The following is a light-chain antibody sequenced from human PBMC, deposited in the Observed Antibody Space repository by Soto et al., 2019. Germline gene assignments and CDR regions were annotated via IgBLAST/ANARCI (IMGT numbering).Light chain of an antibody. V-gene: IGKV1-39*01. CDR1: QTISNY. CDR2: AAS. Sequence: DIKMTQSPSTLSGSVGDRVTITCRASQTISNYLNWYQQQPGKAPKLLIYAASSLQSGVPSRFSGSGSGTDFTLTISSLQPEDFATYYCQQCYSSPLTFGGGTKVDIK. CDR3: QQCYSSPLT. J-gene: IGKJ4*01.